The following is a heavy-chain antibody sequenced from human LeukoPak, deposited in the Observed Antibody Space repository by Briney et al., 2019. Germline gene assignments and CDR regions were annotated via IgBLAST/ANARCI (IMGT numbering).Heavy chain of an antibody. Sequence: PETLSLTCAVSGGSISSSNWWSWVRQPPGKGLEWIGEIYHSGSTNYNPSLKSRVTISVDKSKNQFSLKLSSVTAADTAVYYCARDKGVVATVFDYWGQGTLVTVSS. CDR1: GGSISSSNW. V-gene: IGHV4-4*03. D-gene: IGHD5-12*01. CDR3: ARDKGVVATVFDY. J-gene: IGHJ4*02. CDR2: IYHSGST.